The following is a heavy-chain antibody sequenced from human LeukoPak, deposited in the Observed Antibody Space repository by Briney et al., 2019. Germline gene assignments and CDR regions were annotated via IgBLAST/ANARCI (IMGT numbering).Heavy chain of an antibody. CDR3: ARDEISGTYYGDYNYYPMDV. CDR2: IYSTGTT. CDR1: GGSVTFYY. D-gene: IGHD1-26*01. V-gene: IGHV4-4*07. Sequence: SETLSLTCTVSGGSVTFYYWSWIRQPAGKGLEWIGRIYSTGTTNYNPSLQSRVTMSVDTSRNQISLKLSSVTAADTAVYYCARDEISGTYYGDYNYYPMDVWGQGTTVTVSS. J-gene: IGHJ6*02.